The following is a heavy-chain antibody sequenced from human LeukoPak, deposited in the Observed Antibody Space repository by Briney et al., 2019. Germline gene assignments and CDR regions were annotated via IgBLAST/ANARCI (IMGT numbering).Heavy chain of an antibody. CDR2: INHSGST. CDR3: ARHAFSSSSQYFQH. D-gene: IGHD6-6*01. V-gene: IGHV4-34*01. Sequence: KPSETLSLTCAVYGGSFSGYYWSWIRQPPGKGLEWIGEINHSGSTNYNPSLKSRVTISVDTSKNQFSLKLSSVTAADTAVYYCARHAFSSSSQYFQHWGRGTLVTVSS. CDR1: GGSFSGYY. J-gene: IGHJ1*01.